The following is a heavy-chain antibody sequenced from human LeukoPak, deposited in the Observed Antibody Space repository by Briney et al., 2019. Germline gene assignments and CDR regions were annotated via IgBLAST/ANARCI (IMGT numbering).Heavy chain of an antibody. Sequence: GASVKVSCKASGYTFTSYGTSWVRQAPGQGLEWMGWISAYNGNTNYAQKLQGRVTMTTDTSTSTAHMELRSLRSDDTAVYYCARERSSGWYYFDYWGQGTLVTVSS. CDR1: GYTFTSYG. D-gene: IGHD6-19*01. CDR3: ARERSSGWYYFDY. V-gene: IGHV1-18*01. CDR2: ISAYNGNT. J-gene: IGHJ4*02.